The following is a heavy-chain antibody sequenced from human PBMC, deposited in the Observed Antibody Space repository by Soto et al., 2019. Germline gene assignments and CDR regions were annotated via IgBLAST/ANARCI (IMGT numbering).Heavy chain of an antibody. CDR3: AKARLRYFDWLPRN. CDR1: GFTFSSYA. CDR2: IRGSDSNT. Sequence: GGSLRLSCAASGFTFSSYAMNWVRQATGKGLEWVSVIRGSDSNTYYADSVKGRFTISRDNSENTLYLQMNSLRAEDTAVYYCAKARLRYFDWLPRNWGQGTLVTVSS. J-gene: IGHJ4*02. D-gene: IGHD3-9*01. V-gene: IGHV3-23*01.